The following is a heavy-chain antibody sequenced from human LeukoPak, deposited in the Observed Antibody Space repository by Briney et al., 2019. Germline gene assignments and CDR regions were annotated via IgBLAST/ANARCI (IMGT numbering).Heavy chain of an antibody. CDR1: GGIFTNYA. D-gene: IGHD3-10*01. V-gene: IGHV1-69*06. CDR3: ASLTHGGSGGYILDY. Sequence: SVKVSCKASGGIFTNYAISWVRQAPGQGLEWMGRFIPISATGKYAQQLRGRLTITADKSTTTAYMELSGLRSDDTAVYYCASLTHGGSGGYILDYWGQGTLVTVSS. J-gene: IGHJ4*02. CDR2: FIPISATG.